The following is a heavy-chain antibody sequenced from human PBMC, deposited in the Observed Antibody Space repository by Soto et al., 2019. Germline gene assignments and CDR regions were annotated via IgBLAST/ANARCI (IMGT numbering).Heavy chain of an antibody. D-gene: IGHD4-4*01. CDR1: GGTFSSYA. J-gene: IGHJ3*02. CDR2: IIPIFGTS. CDR3: ARDSTVATHAFDI. Sequence: QVQLAQSGAEVKTPGSSVKVSCKASGGTFSSYAISWVRQAPGQGLEWMGGIIPIFGTSNYAQMFQGRVKITADDATNTAYMDRSSLTSADTAMYYCARDSTVATHAFDIWGQGTMVTVSS. V-gene: IGHV1-69*12.